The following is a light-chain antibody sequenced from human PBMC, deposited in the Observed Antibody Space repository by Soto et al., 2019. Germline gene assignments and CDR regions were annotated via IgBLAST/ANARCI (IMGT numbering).Light chain of an antibody. V-gene: IGLV2-14*03. Sequence: LTQPSSVSGSPGQSITISCTGTSSDIGAYNYVSWYRQHPGKAPQLLIYDVNNRPSGVSHRFSGSKSGNTASLTISGLQYEDEADYFCTSYTGSNTLEVFGPGTKVTVL. CDR2: DVN. CDR3: TSYTGSNTLEV. J-gene: IGLJ1*01. CDR1: SSDIGAYNY.